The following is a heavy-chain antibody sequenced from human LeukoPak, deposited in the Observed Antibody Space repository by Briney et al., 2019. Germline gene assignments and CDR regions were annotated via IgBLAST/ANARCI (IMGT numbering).Heavy chain of an antibody. J-gene: IGHJ6*04. D-gene: IGHD2-2*01. CDR1: GYTFTAYH. CDR3: AKARGLYCSSTSCYDCDV. CDR2: INPNSGGT. V-gene: IGHV1-2*02. Sequence: ASVKVSCKASGYTFTAYHIHWVRQAPGQGLEWMGWINPNSGGTNYAQKFQGRVTLTRDTSITTAYMELNRLRSDDTAVYYCAKARGLYCSSTSCYDCDVWGKGTTVTVSS.